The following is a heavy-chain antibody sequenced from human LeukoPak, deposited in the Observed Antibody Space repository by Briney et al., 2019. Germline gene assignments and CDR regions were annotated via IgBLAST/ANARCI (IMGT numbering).Heavy chain of an antibody. V-gene: IGHV1-46*01. CDR1: GYTFTSYY. CDR2: INPSGGST. D-gene: IGHD6-13*01. J-gene: IGHJ4*02. Sequence: GASVKVSCKASGYTFTSYYMHWVRQAPGQGLEWMGIINPSGGSTSYAQKFQGRVTMARGTSTSTVYMELSSLRSEDTAVYYCARVATYSSSWSPFDYWGQGTLVTVSS. CDR3: ARVATYSSSWSPFDY.